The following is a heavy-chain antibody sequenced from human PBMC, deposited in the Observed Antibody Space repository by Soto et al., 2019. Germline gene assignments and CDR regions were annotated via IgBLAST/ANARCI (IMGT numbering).Heavy chain of an antibody. V-gene: IGHV3-23*01. CDR2: VSGNGGNT. CDR1: GVSFSSYT. CDR3: AKDRMGDSGWFDA. D-gene: IGHD1-26*01. Sequence: GGALRLSCIASGVSFSSYTMNWVRQAPGKGLEWVSGVSGNGGNTYYADSVKGRFSISRDNSKNTLYLQLNSLRAEDTAIYYCAKDRMGDSGWFDAWGQGSPVTVSS. J-gene: IGHJ5*02.